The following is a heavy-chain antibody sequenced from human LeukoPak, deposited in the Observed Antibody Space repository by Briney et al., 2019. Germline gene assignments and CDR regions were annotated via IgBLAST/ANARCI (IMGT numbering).Heavy chain of an antibody. CDR3: ARGGDSSGYPDY. CDR2: IYYSGST. D-gene: IGHD3-22*01. J-gene: IGHJ4*02. CDR1: GGSMSGYC. V-gene: IGHV4-59*01. Sequence: SETLSLTCTASGGSMSGYCWTWIRQPPGKGLEWIGYIYYSGSTNYNPSLKSRVTISVDTSKNQFSLKLSSVTAADTAVYYCARGGDSSGYPDYWGQGTLVTVSS.